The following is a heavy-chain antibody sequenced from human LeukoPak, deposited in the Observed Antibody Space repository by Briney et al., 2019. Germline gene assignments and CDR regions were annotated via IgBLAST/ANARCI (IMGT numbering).Heavy chain of an antibody. Sequence: ASVKVSRKVPGYTLTELSIHWVRQAPGKGLEWRGGFDPEDGETIYAQKFQGRVTMTEDTSTDTAYMELSSLRSEDTAVYYCASCAATLSYYYYGMDVWGQGTTVTVSS. D-gene: IGHD2-15*01. V-gene: IGHV1-24*01. CDR3: ASCAATLSYYYYGMDV. CDR2: FDPEDGET. CDR1: GYTLTELS. J-gene: IGHJ6*02.